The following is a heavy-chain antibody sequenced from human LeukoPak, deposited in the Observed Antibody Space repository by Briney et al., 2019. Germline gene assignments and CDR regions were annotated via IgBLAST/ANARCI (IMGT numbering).Heavy chain of an antibody. CDR2: ISGCGGST. CDR3: AQTGIAAAGHELFDH. J-gene: IGHJ4*02. CDR1: GFTFSSYA. D-gene: IGHD6-13*01. V-gene: IGHV3-23*01. Sequence: GGSLTLSCAASGFTFSSYAMSWVRQAPGKGLEWVSAISGCGGSTYYADSVKGRFTISRDNSKNTLYLQMNSLRAEDTAVYYCAQTGIAAAGHELFDHWGQGTLVTVSS.